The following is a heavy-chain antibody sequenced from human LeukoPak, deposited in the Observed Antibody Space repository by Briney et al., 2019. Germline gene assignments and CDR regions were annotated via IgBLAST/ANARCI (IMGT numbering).Heavy chain of an antibody. CDR2: IYTSGST. CDR3: ARDWSGYSYGFDY. CDR1: GGSISSGSYY. J-gene: IGHJ4*02. D-gene: IGHD5-18*01. V-gene: IGHV4-61*02. Sequence: SETLSLTCTVSGGSISSGSYYWSWIPQPAGKGLEWIGRIYTSGSTNYNPSLRSRVTISIDTSKNQFSLKLSSVTAADTAVYYCARDWSGYSYGFDYWGQGTLVTVSS.